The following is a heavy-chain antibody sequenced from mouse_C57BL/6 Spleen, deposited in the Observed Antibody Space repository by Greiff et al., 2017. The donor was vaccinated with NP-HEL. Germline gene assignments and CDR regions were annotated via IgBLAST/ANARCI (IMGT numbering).Heavy chain of an antibody. CDR2: IYPGVGYI. CDR1: GSAFSSYW. V-gene: IGHV1-80*01. Sequence: VQLQQSGAELVKPGASVKISCKASGSAFSSYWMTWVRQGPGKGLEWIGQIYPGVGYINSKGRFKGKATLTAYKSASTAYMQLSSLTSEDSAVYFGARSGGYYPFFDYWGQGTTLTVSS. D-gene: IGHD2-3*01. J-gene: IGHJ2*01. CDR3: ARSGGYYPFFDY.